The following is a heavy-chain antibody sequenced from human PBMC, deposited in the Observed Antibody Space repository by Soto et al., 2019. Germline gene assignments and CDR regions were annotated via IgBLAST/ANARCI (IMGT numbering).Heavy chain of an antibody. CDR1: GFTFSSYA. Sequence: EVQLLESGGGLVQPGGSLRLSCAASGFTFSSYAMTWVRQAPGKGLEWVSGISGSGATTSYADSVKGRFTVSRDNSKNTLYLQMNSLRAEDTAVYHCAKLRYFDWSAYNWFEYWGQGTPVTVSS. CDR2: ISGSGATT. D-gene: IGHD3-9*01. J-gene: IGHJ5*01. CDR3: AKLRYFDWSAYNWFEY. V-gene: IGHV3-23*01.